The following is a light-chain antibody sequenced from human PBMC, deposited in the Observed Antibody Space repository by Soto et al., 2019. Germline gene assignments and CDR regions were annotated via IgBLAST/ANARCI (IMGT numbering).Light chain of an antibody. CDR1: QSVGSIY. J-gene: IGKJ1*01. Sequence: DIVLTQSPGTLSLSPGERATLSCRASQSVGSIYLAWYQQKPGQAPRLLIHGASHRASGIRDRFSGSGSGTDFTITISRLEPEDFAVYYCQQYGSSPRTFGQGTKVEIK. CDR2: GAS. CDR3: QQYGSSPRT. V-gene: IGKV3-20*01.